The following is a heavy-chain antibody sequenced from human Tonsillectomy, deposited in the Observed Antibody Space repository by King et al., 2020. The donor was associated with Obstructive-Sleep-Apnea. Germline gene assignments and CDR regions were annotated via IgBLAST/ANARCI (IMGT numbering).Heavy chain of an antibody. V-gene: IGHV4-31*03. J-gene: IGHJ2*01. CDR3: TRTATGYYRSWYFDL. D-gene: IGHD3-9*01. CDR2: IYYSGST. Sequence: QLQESGPGLVKPSQTLSLTCTVSGGSISSDGYYWTWIRQHPGKGLEWIGYIYYSGSTYSNPSLRSRVTISGDTSKNQFSLKLSSVTAADTAVYYCTRTATGYYRSWYFDLWGRGTLVTVSS. CDR1: GGSISSDGYY.